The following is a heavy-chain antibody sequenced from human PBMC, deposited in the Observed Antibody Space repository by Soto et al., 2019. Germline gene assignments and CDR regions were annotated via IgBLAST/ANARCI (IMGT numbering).Heavy chain of an antibody. J-gene: IGHJ4*02. CDR1: GFTFDDYA. CDR2: ISWNSGSI. V-gene: IGHV3-9*01. D-gene: IGHD6-19*01. Sequence: EVQLVESGGGLVQPGRSLRLSCAASGFTFDDYAMHWVRQAPGKGLEWVSGISWNSGSIGYADSVKGRFTISRDNAKNSLYLQMNSLRAEDTDLYYCAKDGSGWPDYWGQGTLVTVSS. CDR3: AKDGSGWPDY.